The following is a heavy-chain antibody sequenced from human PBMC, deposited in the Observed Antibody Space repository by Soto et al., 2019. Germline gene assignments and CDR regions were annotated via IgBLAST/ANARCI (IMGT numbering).Heavy chain of an antibody. V-gene: IGHV1-3*01. CDR1: GYTFISYA. J-gene: IGHJ5*02. D-gene: IGHD6-19*01. Sequence: QVQLVQSGAEVKKPGASVKVSCKASGYTFISYALHWVRQAPGQRLEWMGWINAANGNVKYSQKFQGRVTITRDTSASTAYMELSSLRSEDTAVYYCARAVGQFDPWGQGTLVTVSS. CDR3: ARAVGQFDP. CDR2: INAANGNV.